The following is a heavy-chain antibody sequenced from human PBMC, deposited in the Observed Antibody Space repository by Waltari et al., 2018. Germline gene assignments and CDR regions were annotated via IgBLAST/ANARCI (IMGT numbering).Heavy chain of an antibody. CDR3: ARSGDFGDYDA. J-gene: IGHJ5*02. Sequence: QVQLQESGPGLVKPSETLSLTCSVSGGSIRNYYWTWVRQSHGKGLEWIGRVYISGHTSYNPSLESRVTMSLDTSSNEFSLKLRFVTAADTGVYFCARSGDFGDYDAWGQGTLVTVS. V-gene: IGHV4-4*07. CDR2: VYISGHT. D-gene: IGHD2-21*02. CDR1: GGSIRNYY.